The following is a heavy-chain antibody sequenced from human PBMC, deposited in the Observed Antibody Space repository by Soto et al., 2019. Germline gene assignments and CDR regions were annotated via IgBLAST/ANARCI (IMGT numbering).Heavy chain of an antibody. J-gene: IGHJ2*01. CDR3: ARVLHPPYSSGGRSLSWEFEL. CDR2: IIPIFRST. D-gene: IGHD6-19*01. Sequence: QVQLVQSGAEVKKPGSSVKVSCKASGGTFNSYALTWLRQAPGHGLEWMVGIIPIFRSTNYAQKFQGIVTITANSSTSTADMELSSLGSDDTSVYYCARVLHPPYSSGGRSLSWEFELWGRGTLVTVSS. CDR1: GGTFNSYA. V-gene: IGHV1-69*06.